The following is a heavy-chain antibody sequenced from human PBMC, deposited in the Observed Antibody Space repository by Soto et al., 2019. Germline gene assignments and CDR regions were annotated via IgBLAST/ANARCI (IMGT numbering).Heavy chain of an antibody. CDR1: GGIFSSYA. Sequence: SVKVSCKASGGIFSSYAISWVRQAPGQGLEWMGGIIPIFGTANYAQKFQGRVTITADESTSTAYMELSSLRSEDTAVYYCARGGPGLDYYYGMDVWGQGTTVTVSS. D-gene: IGHD2-15*01. CDR3: ARGGPGLDYYYGMDV. J-gene: IGHJ6*02. V-gene: IGHV1-69*13. CDR2: IIPIFGTA.